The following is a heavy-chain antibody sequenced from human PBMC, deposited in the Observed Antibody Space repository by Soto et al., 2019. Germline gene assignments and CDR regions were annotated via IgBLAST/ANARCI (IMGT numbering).Heavy chain of an antibody. CDR2: IYYSGST. V-gene: IGHV4-59*01. J-gene: IGHJ4*02. D-gene: IGHD2-15*01. Sequence: SETLSLTCTVSGGSISSYYWSWIRQPPGKGLEWIGYIYYSGSTNYNPSLKSRVTISVDTSKNQFSLKLSSVTAADTAVYYCATHRRDCSGGSCSHKFDYWGQGTLVTVSS. CDR1: GGSISSYY. CDR3: ATHRRDCSGGSCSHKFDY.